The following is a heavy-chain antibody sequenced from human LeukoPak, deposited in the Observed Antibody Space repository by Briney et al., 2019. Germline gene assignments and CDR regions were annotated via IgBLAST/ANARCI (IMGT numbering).Heavy chain of an antibody. J-gene: IGHJ4*02. CDR1: GFTFSSYA. V-gene: IGHV3-23*01. CDR2: ISGSGGST. Sequence: AGSLRLSCAASGFTFSSYAMSWVRQAPGKGLEWVSAISGSGGSTYYADSVKGRFTISRDNSKNTLYLQMNSLRAEDTAVYYCAKWASDSSGYYPFDYWGQGTLVTVSS. CDR3: AKWASDSSGYYPFDY. D-gene: IGHD3-22*01.